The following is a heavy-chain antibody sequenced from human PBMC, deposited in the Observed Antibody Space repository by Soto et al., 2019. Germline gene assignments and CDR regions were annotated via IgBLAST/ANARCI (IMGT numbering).Heavy chain of an antibody. CDR3: AKERTRWLRFDLGY. CDR1: GFTFSSYA. CDR2: ITGSAGST. Sequence: EVQLLESGGGLVQPGGSLRLSCAASGFTFSSYAMSWVRQAPGKGLEWVSSITGSAGSTYYADSVKGRFTISRDNSKNTPYLQMNSLRDEDTAVYYCAKERTRWLRFDLGYWGQGTLVTVSS. V-gene: IGHV3-23*01. J-gene: IGHJ4*02. D-gene: IGHD5-12*01.